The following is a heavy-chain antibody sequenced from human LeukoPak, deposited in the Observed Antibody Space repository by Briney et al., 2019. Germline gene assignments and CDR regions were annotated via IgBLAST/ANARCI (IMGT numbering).Heavy chain of an antibody. CDR2: IYYSGST. D-gene: IGHD1-26*01. V-gene: IGHV4-61*08. CDR3: AREGGSYSKWFDP. J-gene: IGHJ5*02. Sequence: PSETLSLTCTVSGGSISSGDYYWSWIRQPPGKGLEWIGYIYYSGSTNYNPSLKSRVTISVDTSKNQFSLKLSSVTAADTAVYYCAREGGSYSKWFDPWGQGTLVTVSS. CDR1: GGSISSGDYY.